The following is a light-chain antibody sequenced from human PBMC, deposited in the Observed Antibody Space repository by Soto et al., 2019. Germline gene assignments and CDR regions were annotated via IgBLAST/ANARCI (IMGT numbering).Light chain of an antibody. J-gene: IGLJ3*02. V-gene: IGLV1-44*01. CDR1: SSNIRGNT. CDR2: TDY. CDR3: AAWDDSLNGWV. Sequence: QPVLTQPPSASGTPGQRVTISCSGSSSNIRGNTVNWYQQLPRTAPKLLIYTDYQRPSGVPDRFSGSKSGTSASLAISGLQSEDEADYYCAAWDDSLNGWVFGGGTKLTVL.